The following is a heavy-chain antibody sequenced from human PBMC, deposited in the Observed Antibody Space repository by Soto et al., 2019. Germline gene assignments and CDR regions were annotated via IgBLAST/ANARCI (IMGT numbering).Heavy chain of an antibody. V-gene: IGHV1-58*01. Sequence: SVKVSCKASGFTFTSSAVQWVRQARGQRLEWIGWIVVGSGNTNYAQKFQERVTITRDMSTSTAYMELSSLRSEDTAVYYCAACGGDCYSYYYGMDVWGQGTTVTVS. CDR3: AACGGDCYSYYYGMDV. CDR2: IVVGSGNT. J-gene: IGHJ6*02. D-gene: IGHD2-21*02. CDR1: GFTFTSSA.